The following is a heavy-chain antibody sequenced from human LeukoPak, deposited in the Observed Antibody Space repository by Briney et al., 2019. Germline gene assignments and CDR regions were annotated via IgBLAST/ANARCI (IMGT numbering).Heavy chain of an antibody. J-gene: IGHJ4*02. V-gene: IGHV4-34*01. CDR3: ASGELQHRTFDY. Sequence: SETLSLTCAVYGGSFSGYYWSWIRQPPGKGLEWIGEINHSGSTNYNPSLKSRGTISVDTSNNQFSLKLSSVTAADTAVYYCASGELQHRTFDYWGQGTLVTVSS. D-gene: IGHD1-7*01. CDR1: GGSFSGYY. CDR2: INHSGST.